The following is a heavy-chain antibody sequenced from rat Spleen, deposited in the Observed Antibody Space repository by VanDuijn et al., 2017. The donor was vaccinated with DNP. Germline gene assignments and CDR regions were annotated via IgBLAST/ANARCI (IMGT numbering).Heavy chain of an antibody. Sequence: EVQLVESGGGLVQPGRSLKLSCAASGFTFSDYYMAWVRQAPTQGLEWVASISYDGGSTYYRDSVKGRFTISRDNAKSSLYLQMDSLRSEDTATYYCTRGFGVRAMDAWGQGTSVTVSS. D-gene: IGHD4-3*01. CDR3: TRGFGVRAMDA. CDR2: ISYDGGST. J-gene: IGHJ4*01. V-gene: IGHV5-20*01. CDR1: GFTFSDYY.